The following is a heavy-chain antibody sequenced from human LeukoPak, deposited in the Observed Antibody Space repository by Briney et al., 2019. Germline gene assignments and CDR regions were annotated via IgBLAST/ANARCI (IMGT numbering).Heavy chain of an antibody. D-gene: IGHD2-2*02. V-gene: IGHV3-73*01. CDR1: GFTFSGSA. CDR2: IRNKANSYAT. CDR3: SRLAGYCSSTSCYTAAFDI. J-gene: IGHJ3*02. Sequence: GGSLKLSCAASGFTFSGSAMHWVRQASGKGLEWVGRIRNKANSYATAYAASVKGRFTISRDDSKNTAYLQMNSLTTEDTAVYYCSRLAGYCSSTSCYTAAFDIWGQGTMVTVSS.